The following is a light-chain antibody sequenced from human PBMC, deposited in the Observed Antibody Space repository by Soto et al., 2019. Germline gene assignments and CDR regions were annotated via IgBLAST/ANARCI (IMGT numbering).Light chain of an antibody. CDR3: SSYTSSSTYV. J-gene: IGLJ1*01. CDR1: GSDVGGYDY. V-gene: IGLV2-14*01. Sequence: SVLTQPASVSGSPGQSITISCTGTGSDVGGYDYVSWYQHHPGKAPKVMIYGVSNRPSGVSNRFSGSKSGNTASLTISGLLAEDEADYYCSSYTSSSTYVFGTGTKVTVL. CDR2: GVS.